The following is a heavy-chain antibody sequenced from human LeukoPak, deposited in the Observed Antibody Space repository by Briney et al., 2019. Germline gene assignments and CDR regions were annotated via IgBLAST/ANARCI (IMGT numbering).Heavy chain of an antibody. CDR1: GFTFSSYA. J-gene: IGHJ5*02. CDR3: ARAGVSRHHKYNWFDP. Sequence: GGSLRLSCAASGFTFSSYAMHWVRQAPGKGLEWVAVISYDGSNKYYADSVKGRFTISRDNSKNTLYLQMNSLRAEDTAVYYCARAGVSRHHKYNWFDPWGQGTLVTVSS. D-gene: IGHD1-14*01. V-gene: IGHV3-30*04. CDR2: ISYDGSNK.